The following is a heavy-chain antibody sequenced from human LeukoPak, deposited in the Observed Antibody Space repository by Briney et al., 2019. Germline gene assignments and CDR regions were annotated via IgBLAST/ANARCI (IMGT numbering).Heavy chain of an antibody. CDR1: GYTFTNYY. D-gene: IGHD2-21*01. V-gene: IGHV1-2*06. Sequence: ASVKVSCKASGYTFTNYYIHWVRQAPGQGLEWMARINPYTGGTDYAQKFQGRVTMTRDTSVTTGYMELSSLRSDDTAVYYCAITHSHNASDIWGQGTMVTVSS. J-gene: IGHJ3*02. CDR3: AITHSHNASDI. CDR2: INPYTGGT.